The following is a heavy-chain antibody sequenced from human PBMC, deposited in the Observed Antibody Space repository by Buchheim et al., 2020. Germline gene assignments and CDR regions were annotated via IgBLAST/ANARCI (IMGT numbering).Heavy chain of an antibody. CDR3: ARDDYSYYFMDV. CDR1: GYTFSDYY. Sequence: QVQLVQSGAEVMRPGASVKVSCKASGYTFSDYYINWVRQAPGQGLEWMGIISPRGGRANYAQKFQGRAPMTTDTSTRTAYMELSSLTSEDTAVYYCARDDYSYYFMDVWGKGTT. J-gene: IGHJ6*03. D-gene: IGHD2-21*01. V-gene: IGHV1-46*01. CDR2: ISPRGGRA.